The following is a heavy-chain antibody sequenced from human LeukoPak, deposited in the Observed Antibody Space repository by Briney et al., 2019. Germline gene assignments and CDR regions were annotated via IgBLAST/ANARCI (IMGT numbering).Heavy chain of an antibody. V-gene: IGHV1-18*01. Sequence: ASVKVSCKASGYTFTSCGISWVRQAPGQGLEWMGWISAYNGNTNYAQKLQGRVTMTTDTSTSTAYMELRSLRSDDTAVYYCARGGFGYSSSWYFDYWGQGTLVTVSS. CDR1: GYTFTSCG. CDR2: ISAYNGNT. CDR3: ARGGFGYSSSWYFDY. D-gene: IGHD6-13*01. J-gene: IGHJ4*02.